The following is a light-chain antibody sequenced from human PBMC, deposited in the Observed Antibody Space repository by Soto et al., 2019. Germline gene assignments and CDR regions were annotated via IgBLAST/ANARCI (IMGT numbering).Light chain of an antibody. V-gene: IGKV3-11*01. J-gene: IGKJ4*01. CDR1: HSVSNF. CDR3: QQRDSWPLT. Sequence: EVVLTQSPVTLSLSPGERATLSCRASHSVSNFLAWYQHKPGQAPRLLIYDVSNRATGIRARFTGSGSGTDFTLTISSLEPEDFAVYYCQQRDSWPLTFGGGTKVEIK. CDR2: DVS.